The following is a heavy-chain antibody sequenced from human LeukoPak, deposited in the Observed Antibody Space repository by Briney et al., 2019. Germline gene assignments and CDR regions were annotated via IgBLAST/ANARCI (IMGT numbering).Heavy chain of an antibody. Sequence: ASVKVSCKASGGTFSSYAMHWVRQAPGQRLEWMGWINAGNGNTKYSQKFQGRVTITRDTSASTAYMELSSLRSEDTAVYYCARGAVVVPSWGMDVWGQGTTVTVSS. CDR2: INAGNGNT. D-gene: IGHD2-15*01. CDR3: ARGAVVVPSWGMDV. V-gene: IGHV1-3*01. J-gene: IGHJ6*02. CDR1: GGTFSSYA.